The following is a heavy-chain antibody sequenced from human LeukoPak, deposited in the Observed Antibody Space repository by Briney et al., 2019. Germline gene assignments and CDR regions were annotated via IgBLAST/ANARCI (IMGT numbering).Heavy chain of an antibody. J-gene: IGHJ4*02. CDR3: ASNDYGDYVSFY. V-gene: IGHV3-23*01. CDR1: GFIFRNYG. CDR2: ISGHGDIT. D-gene: IGHD4-17*01. Sequence: GGTQRLSCAASGFIFRNYGMNWVRQAPGKGLEWVSGISGHGDITYYADSVKGRFTISRDNSRNTVYLQMNSLRAEDTAVYYCASNDYGDYVSFYWGQGTLVTVSS.